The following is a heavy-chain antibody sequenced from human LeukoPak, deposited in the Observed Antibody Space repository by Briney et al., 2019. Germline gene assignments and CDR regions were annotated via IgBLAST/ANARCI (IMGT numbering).Heavy chain of an antibody. CDR2: IIPILSIA. Sequence: SVKVSCKASGGTFSSYAISWVRQAPGQGLEWMGRIIPILSIANYAQKFQGRVTITADKSTSTAYMELSSLRSEDTAVYYCARFSQYYDSPTHYLDYWGQGILVTVSS. CDR3: ARFSQYYDSPTHYLDY. D-gene: IGHD3-16*01. V-gene: IGHV1-69*04. J-gene: IGHJ4*02. CDR1: GGTFSSYA.